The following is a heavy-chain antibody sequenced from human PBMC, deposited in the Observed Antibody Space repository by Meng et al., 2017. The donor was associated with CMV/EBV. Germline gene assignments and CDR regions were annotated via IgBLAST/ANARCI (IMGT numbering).Heavy chain of an antibody. J-gene: IGHJ4*02. CDR1: GFTFGDYA. D-gene: IGHD6-13*01. CDR2: IRSKGYGGRT. V-gene: IGHV3-49*04. Sequence: GESLKISCTASGFTFGDYAMSLVRQAPGKGLEWVGCIRSKGYGGRTEYAASVKGRFTISRDDSNSIDYLQKNSLKTEDTAVYYCTRDDRAAAGTSRWAYWGQGTLVTVSS. CDR3: TRDDRAAAGTSRWAY.